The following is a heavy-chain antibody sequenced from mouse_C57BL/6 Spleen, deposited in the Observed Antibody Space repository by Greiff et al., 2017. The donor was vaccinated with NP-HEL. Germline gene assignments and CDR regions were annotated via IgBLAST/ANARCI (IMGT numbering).Heavy chain of an antibody. CDR3: ASGGLRRSYWYFDV. CDR2: IHPSDRDT. Sequence: VQLQQPGAELVKPGASVKVSCKASGYTFTSYLMHWVKQRPGQGLEWIGRIHPSDRDTNYNQKFKGKATLTVDKSSSTSYMQLSSLTSEDSAVYYCASGGLRRSYWYFDVWGTGTTVTVSS. D-gene: IGHD2-2*01. J-gene: IGHJ1*03. CDR1: GYTFTSYL. V-gene: IGHV1-74*01.